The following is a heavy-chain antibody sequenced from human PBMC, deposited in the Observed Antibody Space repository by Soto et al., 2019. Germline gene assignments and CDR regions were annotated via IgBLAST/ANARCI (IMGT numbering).Heavy chain of an antibody. CDR2: ISGSSSCI. V-gene: IGHV3-21*04. J-gene: IGHJ4*02. CDR1: GFTFSSYG. D-gene: IGHD3-3*01. Sequence: PGGSLRLSCAASGFTFSSYGMNWVRQAPGKGLEWVSSISGSSSCIYYADSVKGRFTISRDNAKNTLYLQMNSLRAEDTAVYYCAKVHTYYDFWSGYCFDYWGQGTLVTVSS. CDR3: AKVHTYYDFWSGYCFDY.